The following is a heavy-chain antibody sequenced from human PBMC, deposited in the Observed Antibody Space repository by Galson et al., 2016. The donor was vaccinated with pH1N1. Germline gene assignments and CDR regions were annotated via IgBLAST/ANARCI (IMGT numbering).Heavy chain of an antibody. V-gene: IGHV1-8*01. J-gene: IGHJ4*02. CDR3: ARGGYCSGGSCYDVFDY. CDR1: GYTLTSYD. D-gene: IGHD2-15*01. CDR2: MNPNNDNT. Sequence: SCKASGYTLTSYDINWVRQGTGQGLEWMGWMNPNNDNTGYAQKFQGRVTMTRNTSISTAYMELSSLRSEDTAVYYCARGGYCSGGSCYDVFDYWGQGTLVTVS.